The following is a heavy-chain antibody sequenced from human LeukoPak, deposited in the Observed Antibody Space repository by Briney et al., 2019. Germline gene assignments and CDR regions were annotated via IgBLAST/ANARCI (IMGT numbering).Heavy chain of an antibody. Sequence: GGSLRLSCAASGFTFSGSAMHWVRQASEKGLEWVGRIRSKANSYATAYAASVKGRFTISRDDSKNTAYLQMNSLKTEDTAVYYCTPTSTDMDVWGKGTTVTVSS. CDR3: TPTSTDMDV. CDR1: GFTFSGSA. J-gene: IGHJ6*03. CDR2: IRSKANSYAT. D-gene: IGHD2-2*01. V-gene: IGHV3-73*01.